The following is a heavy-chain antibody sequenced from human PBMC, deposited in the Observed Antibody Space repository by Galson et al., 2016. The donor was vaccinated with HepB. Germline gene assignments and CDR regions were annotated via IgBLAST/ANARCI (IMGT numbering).Heavy chain of an antibody. CDR3: ARGADSGYDLGDY. J-gene: IGHJ4*02. V-gene: IGHV1-46*01. CDR1: GYTFTYYY. D-gene: IGHD5-12*01. CDR2: INPSGGTT. Sequence: SVKVSCKASGYTFTYYYMHWVRQAPGQGLEWMGIINPSGGTTTYAPKFQGSVTMTRDTSTSTVYMELSSLRSADTAVYYCARGADSGYDLGDYWGQGTLVTVPS.